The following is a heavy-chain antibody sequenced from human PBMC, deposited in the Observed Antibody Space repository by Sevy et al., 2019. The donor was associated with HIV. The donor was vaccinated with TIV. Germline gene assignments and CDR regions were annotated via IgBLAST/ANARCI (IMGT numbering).Heavy chain of an antibody. V-gene: IGHV1-18*01. CDR2: ISRYNT. J-gene: IGHJ1*01. D-gene: IGHD1-26*01. Sequence: ASVKVSCKASGYNFINYGLSWVRQAPGQGLEWMGWISRYNTNYAENLQGRVTMTTDTSTSTAYMELRSLKSDDTAVYYCARAPSGSQGPGQYFQHWGQGTLVTVSS. CDR1: GYNFINYG. CDR3: ARAPSGSQGPGQYFQH.